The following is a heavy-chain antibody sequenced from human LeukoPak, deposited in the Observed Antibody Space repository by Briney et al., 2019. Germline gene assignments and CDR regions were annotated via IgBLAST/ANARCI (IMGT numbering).Heavy chain of an antibody. CDR3: ARDRYYYDSSGHFQH. CDR1: GGSISSGSYY. V-gene: IGHV4-61*02. D-gene: IGHD3-22*01. J-gene: IGHJ1*01. CDR2: IYTSGST. Sequence: PSETLSLTCTVSGGSISSGSYYWSWIRQPAGKGLEWIGRIYTSGSTNYNPSLKSRVTISVDTSKNQFSLKLSSVTAADTAVYYCARDRYYYDSSGHFQHWGQGTLVTVSS.